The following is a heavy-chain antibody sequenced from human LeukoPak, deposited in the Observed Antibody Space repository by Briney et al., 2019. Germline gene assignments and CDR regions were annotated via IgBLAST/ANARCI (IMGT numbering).Heavy chain of an antibody. Sequence: GGSLRLSCAASGFTFSSYWMHWVRQAPGKGLVWVSRINSDGSSTSYADSVKGRFTISRDNAKNTLYLQMNSLRAEDTAVYYCARARGDTWIQLWLPFDYWGQGTLVTVSS. J-gene: IGHJ4*02. CDR2: INSDGSST. D-gene: IGHD5-18*01. CDR3: ARARGDTWIQLWLPFDY. CDR1: GFTFSSYW. V-gene: IGHV3-74*01.